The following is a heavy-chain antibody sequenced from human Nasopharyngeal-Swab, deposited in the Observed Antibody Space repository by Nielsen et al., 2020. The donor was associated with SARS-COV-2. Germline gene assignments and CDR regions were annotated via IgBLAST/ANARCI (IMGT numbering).Heavy chain of an antibody. V-gene: IGHV3-48*02. CDR1: GFTFSSYS. D-gene: IGHD3-22*01. CDR3: ARAPYYYDSSGYYPPDY. J-gene: IGHJ4*02. CDR2: ISTRSSII. Sequence: GESLKISCAASGFTFSSYSMNWVRQAPGKGLEWVSYISTRSSIIHYADSVKGRFTISRDNAKNSLYLQMNSLRDEDTAVYFCARAPYYYDSSGYYPPDYWGQGTLVTVSS.